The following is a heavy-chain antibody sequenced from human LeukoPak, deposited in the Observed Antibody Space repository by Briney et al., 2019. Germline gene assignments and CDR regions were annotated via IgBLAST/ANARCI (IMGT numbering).Heavy chain of an antibody. CDR2: ISGSGGST. CDR3: ARDLRPGDYYDSSGYYPNDAFDI. CDR1: GFTFSSYA. J-gene: IGHJ3*02. Sequence: GGSLRLSCAASGFTFSSYAMSWVRQAPGKGLEWVSAISGSGGSTYYADSVKGRFTISKDNSKNTLYLQMNSLRAEDTAVYYCARDLRPGDYYDSSGYYPNDAFDIWGQGTMVTVSS. D-gene: IGHD3-22*01. V-gene: IGHV3-23*01.